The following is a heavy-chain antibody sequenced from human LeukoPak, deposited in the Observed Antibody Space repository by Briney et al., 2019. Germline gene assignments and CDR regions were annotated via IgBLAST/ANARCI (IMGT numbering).Heavy chain of an antibody. Sequence: SETLSLTCAVYGGSFSGYYWSWIRQPPGKGLEWIGEINHSGSTNYNPSLKSRVTISVDTSKNQFSLKLSSVTAADTAVYYCARHADSSGFDPWGQGTLVTVSS. CDR1: GGSFSGYY. D-gene: IGHD6-19*01. J-gene: IGHJ5*02. CDR3: ARHADSSGFDP. CDR2: INHSGST. V-gene: IGHV4-34*01.